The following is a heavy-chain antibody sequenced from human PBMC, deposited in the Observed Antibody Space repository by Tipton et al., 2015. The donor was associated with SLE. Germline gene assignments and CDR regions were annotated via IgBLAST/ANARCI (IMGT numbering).Heavy chain of an antibody. CDR1: GFTFRSSS. D-gene: IGHD3-3*01. J-gene: IGHJ4*02. Sequence: SLRLSCAASGFTFRSSSMAWVRRAPGRGLEWVSIIYYGARRYSRDSVKGRFTISRDDSKNTLDLQMDSLRAEDTAVYFCARDLEATSTLRFLPWSPLDYWGQGALVTVSS. CDR3: ARDLEATSTLRFLPWSPLDY. CDR2: IYYGARR. V-gene: IGHV3-23*03.